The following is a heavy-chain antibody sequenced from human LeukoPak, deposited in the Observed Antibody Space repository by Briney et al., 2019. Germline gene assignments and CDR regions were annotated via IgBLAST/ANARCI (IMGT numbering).Heavy chain of an antibody. V-gene: IGHV1-58*01. Sequence: SVKVSCKTSGFPPFNSAVQWVRRARGQPPEWIGWIIVGSGRTNYAQKFQERVTITRDMSTTTAYMDLTSLTSEDTAVYYCVAGRVTVVTAMLGYWGQGTQVIVSS. CDR1: GFPPFNSA. J-gene: IGHJ4*02. D-gene: IGHD2-21*02. CDR3: VAGRVTVVTAMLGY. CDR2: IIVGSGRT.